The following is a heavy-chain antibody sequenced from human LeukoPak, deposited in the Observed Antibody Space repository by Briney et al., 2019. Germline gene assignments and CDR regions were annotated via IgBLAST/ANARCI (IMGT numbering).Heavy chain of an antibody. D-gene: IGHD3-10*01. CDR1: GGSISSSSYY. V-gene: IGHV4-39*01. Sequence: PSETLSLTCTVSGGSISSSSYYWGWIRQPPGKGLEWIGSIYYSGSTYYNPSLKSRVTISVDTSKNQFSLKLSSVTAADTAVYYCARHRSRRGRFGESGNWFDPWGQGTLVTVSS. J-gene: IGHJ5*02. CDR3: ARHRSRRGRFGESGNWFDP. CDR2: IYYSGST.